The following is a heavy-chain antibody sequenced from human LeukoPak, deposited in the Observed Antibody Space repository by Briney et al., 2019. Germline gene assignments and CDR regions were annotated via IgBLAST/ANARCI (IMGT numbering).Heavy chain of an antibody. CDR3: ARDFLGSLGFAFDI. CDR2: IYYSGSA. V-gene: IGHV4-59*01. Sequence: SENLSLNCTVSGGSISSYYWSWIRQPPGKGPEWIGYIYYSGSANYNPSLKNRGTISVDTSQNTFFPKPSSVTAAATALYYCARDFLGSLGFAFDIWGRGTMVTVSS. CDR1: GGSISSYY. D-gene: IGHD2-15*01. J-gene: IGHJ3*02.